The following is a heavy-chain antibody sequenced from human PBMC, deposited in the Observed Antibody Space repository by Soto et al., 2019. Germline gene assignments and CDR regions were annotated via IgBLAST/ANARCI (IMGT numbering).Heavy chain of an antibody. J-gene: IGHJ6*02. D-gene: IGHD2-2*02. V-gene: IGHV3-30-3*01. CDR3: ARGVGVPAAIREPRMDV. CDR1: GFTFSSYA. Sequence: PGGSLRLSCAASGFTFSSYAMHWVRQAPGKGLEWVAVISYDGSNKYYADSVKGRFTISRDNAKNSLYLQMNSLRAEDTAVYYCARGVGVPAAIREPRMDVWGQGTTVTVSS. CDR2: ISYDGSNK.